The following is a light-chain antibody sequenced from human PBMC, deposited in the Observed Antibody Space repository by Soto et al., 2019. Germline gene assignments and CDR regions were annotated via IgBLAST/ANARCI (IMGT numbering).Light chain of an antibody. CDR2: DSS. CDR1: QSISTW. J-gene: IGKJ5*01. V-gene: IGKV1-5*01. Sequence: DIQITQSPPTLSAFVGDRVTITCRASQSISTWLAWYPQRPGKVPKPLIYDSSSLESGVPSRFSGSGSGTDFTLSINSLQSEDFATYYCQQAYSYTITFGQGTRLEIK. CDR3: QQAYSYTIT.